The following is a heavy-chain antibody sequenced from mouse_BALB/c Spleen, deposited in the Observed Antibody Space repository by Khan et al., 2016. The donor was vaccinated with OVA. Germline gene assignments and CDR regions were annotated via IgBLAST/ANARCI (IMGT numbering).Heavy chain of an antibody. J-gene: IGHJ3*01. CDR3: ARSGICSVAY. D-gene: IGHD3-1*01. V-gene: IGHV1-77*01. CDR2: IYPGSGNT. Sequence: QVQLQQSGAELARPGASVKLSCKASGYTFTDYYINWVKQRTGQGLEWIGEIYPGSGNTYYNEKFKDKATLTADKSSSTAFMQLNSLTSEDSSVYFCARSGICSVAYWGQGTLVTVSS. CDR1: GYTFTDYY.